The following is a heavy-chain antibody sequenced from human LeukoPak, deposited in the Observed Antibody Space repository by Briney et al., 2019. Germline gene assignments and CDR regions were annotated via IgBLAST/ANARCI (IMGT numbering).Heavy chain of an antibody. J-gene: IGHJ4*02. CDR3: ARDWGYGGTEPYFDY. CDR2: IIPIFGTA. Sequence: SVKVSFKASGGTFTSYAISWVRQAPGQGLEWMGGIIPIFGTANYAHKFQGRVTITPDESTSTPYMELSSLRSEETAVYYCARDWGYGGTEPYFDYWGQGSLVTVSS. D-gene: IGHD4-23*01. V-gene: IGHV1-69*01. CDR1: GGTFTSYA.